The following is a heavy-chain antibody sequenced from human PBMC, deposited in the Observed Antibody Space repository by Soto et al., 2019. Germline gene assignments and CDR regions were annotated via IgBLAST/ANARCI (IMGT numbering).Heavy chain of an antibody. J-gene: IGHJ4*02. CDR2: ITLSGDST. CDR1: VFTFTSFG. CDR3: VRNIGFFDY. D-gene: IGHD3-10*01. Sequence: GGSLRLSCASYVFTFTSFGMSWVRQAPGKGLEWVSGITLSGDSTYYADSVKGRFTISRDNSKNTLFLQLNSLRAEDTAVYYCVRNIGFFDYWSQGTMVTVSS. V-gene: IGHV3-23*01.